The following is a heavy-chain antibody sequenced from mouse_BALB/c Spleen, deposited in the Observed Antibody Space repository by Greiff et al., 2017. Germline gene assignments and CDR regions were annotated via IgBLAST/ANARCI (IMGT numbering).Heavy chain of an antibody. CDR1: GFDFSRYW. J-gene: IGHJ4*01. V-gene: IGHV4-1*02. CDR3: ARRFYYYGSPYAMDY. Sequence: EVQRVESGGGLVQPGGSLKLSCAASGFDFSRYWMSWVRQAPGKGLEWIGEINPDSSTINYTPSLKDKFIISRDNAKNTLYLQMSKVRSEDTALYYCARRFYYYGSPYAMDYWGQGTSVTVSS. D-gene: IGHD1-1*01. CDR2: INPDSSTI.